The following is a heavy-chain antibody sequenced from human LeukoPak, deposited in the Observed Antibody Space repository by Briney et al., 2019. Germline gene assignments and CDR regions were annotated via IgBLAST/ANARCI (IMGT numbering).Heavy chain of an antibody. CDR2: ISGSGDTT. CDR1: GFTFTNYA. J-gene: IGHJ4*02. V-gene: IGHV3-23*01. D-gene: IGHD6-13*01. CDR3: ALQHSGTWYADLDY. Sequence: GGSLRLSCAASGFTFTNYAMTWVRQAPGKGLEWVSVISGSGDTTYYAGSVKGRFTISRDNSKNMLCLQMNTLRADDTAVYYCALQHSGTWYADLDYWGQGALVTVSS.